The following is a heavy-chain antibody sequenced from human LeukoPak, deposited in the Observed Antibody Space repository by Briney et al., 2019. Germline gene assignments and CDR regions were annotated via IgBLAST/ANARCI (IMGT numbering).Heavy chain of an antibody. D-gene: IGHD3-10*01. J-gene: IGHJ4*02. V-gene: IGHV3-21*04. Sequence: GGSLRLSCAASGFTFSSYAMSWVRQAPGKGLEWVSAISSSGSTIYYADSVKGRFIISRDNAKNSLYLQMNSLRAEDTAVYYCASDGSGSYLTPSIDYWGQGTLVTVSS. CDR2: ISSSGSTI. CDR3: ASDGSGSYLTPSIDY. CDR1: GFTFSSYA.